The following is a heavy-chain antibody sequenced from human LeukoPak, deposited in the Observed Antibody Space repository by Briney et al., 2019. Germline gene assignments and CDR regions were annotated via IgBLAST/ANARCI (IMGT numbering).Heavy chain of an antibody. V-gene: IGHV4-34*01. CDR3: ARGWGMATTNWGY. CDR1: GFTLRTSW. J-gene: IGHJ4*02. D-gene: IGHD5-24*01. CDR2: INHSGSA. Sequence: GSLRLSCAASGFTLRTSWIHWVRQAAGKRLEWIGEINHSGSANNNPSLRSRVTVSVDTSKNQFSLRLTSVTAADTAVYYCARGWGMATTNWGYWSQGTLVTVSS.